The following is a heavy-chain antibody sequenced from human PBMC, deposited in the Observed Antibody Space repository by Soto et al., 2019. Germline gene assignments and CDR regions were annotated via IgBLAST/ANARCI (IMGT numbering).Heavy chain of an antibody. Sequence: GXSVKVSCKASVGTFSGYAISWVRQAPGQGLEWMGGIIPIFGTANYAQKFQGRVTITADESTSTAYMELSSLRSEDTAVYYCARDLGTLLTDYWGQGTLVTVSS. D-gene: IGHD1-26*01. CDR3: ARDLGTLLTDY. V-gene: IGHV1-69*13. CDR2: IIPIFGTA. CDR1: VGTFSGYA. J-gene: IGHJ4*02.